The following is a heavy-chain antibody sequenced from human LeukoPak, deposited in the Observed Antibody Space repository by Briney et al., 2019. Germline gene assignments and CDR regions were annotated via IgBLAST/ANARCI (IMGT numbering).Heavy chain of an antibody. D-gene: IGHD6-19*01. CDR2: INGYNGNT. CDR3: AREGWGTYSSGPYYFDY. Sequence: ASVKVSCKASGYTFTRNGISCVRQAPGQGLEWMGWINGYNGNTKYAQKLQGRVTMTTDTSTTTAYMELRSLRSDDTAVYYCAREGWGTYSSGPYYFDYWGQGTLITVSS. CDR1: GYTFTRNG. J-gene: IGHJ4*02. V-gene: IGHV1-18*04.